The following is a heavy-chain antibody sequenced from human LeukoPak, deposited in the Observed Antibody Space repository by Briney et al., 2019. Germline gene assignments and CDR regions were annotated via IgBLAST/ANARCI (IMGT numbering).Heavy chain of an antibody. J-gene: IGHJ5*02. CDR1: GFTFDNYP. CDR2: INWNGRSI. V-gene: IGHV3-20*04. D-gene: IGHD2-15*01. CDR3: ARDLEWSRSGGANGWFDP. Sequence: GGSLTLSCAAPGFTFDNYPMSWVRQAPGKGLEWISGINWNGRSIDYADSVKGRFTISRDNAKNSLYLQMNNLRVEDTALYYCARDLEWSRSGGANGWFDPWGQGTLVTVSS.